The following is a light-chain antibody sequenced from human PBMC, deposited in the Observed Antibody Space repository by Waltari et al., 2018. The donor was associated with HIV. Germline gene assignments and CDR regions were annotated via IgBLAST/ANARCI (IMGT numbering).Light chain of an antibody. V-gene: IGLV1-47*01. CDR3: AAWDVSLRGAYV. CDR1: SSDIGSKY. CDR2: RNK. J-gene: IGLJ1*01. Sequence: QSVLTQPPSASGTPGQRVTISCSGASSDIGSKYVYWYQQLPGTAPKLLTYRNKQRPAGVPDRFSGSKSGTSAPLAISGLRSEDEADYYCAAWDVSLRGAYVLGPGTKVAVL.